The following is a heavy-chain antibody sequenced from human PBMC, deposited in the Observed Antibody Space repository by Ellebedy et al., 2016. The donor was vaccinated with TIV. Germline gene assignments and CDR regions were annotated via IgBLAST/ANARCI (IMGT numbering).Heavy chain of an antibody. V-gene: IGHV3-53*01. D-gene: IGHD6-13*01. CDR2: IYSGRST. J-gene: IGHJ4*02. CDR3: ASRPGIEAGPLDY. Sequence: GESLKISCAASGVTVSSNYMSWVRQAPGKGLEWVSLIYSGRSTYYADSVKGRFTVSRDNSKNTLYRQMNSLRAEDTAVYYCASRPGIEAGPLDYWGQGTLVTVTS. CDR1: GVTVSSNY.